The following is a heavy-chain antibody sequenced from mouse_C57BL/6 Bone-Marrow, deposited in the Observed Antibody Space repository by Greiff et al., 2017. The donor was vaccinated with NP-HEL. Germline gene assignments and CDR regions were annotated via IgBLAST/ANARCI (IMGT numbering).Heavy chain of an antibody. V-gene: IGHV1-26*01. Sequence: EVQLQQSGPELVQPGASVKISCKASGYTFTDYYMNWVKQSHGKSLEWIGDLNPNNGGTSYNQKFKGKATLTVDKSSSTAYMELRSLTSEDSAVYYCALRNWDGDWYFDVWGTGTTVTVSS. J-gene: IGHJ1*03. CDR2: LNPNNGGT. CDR3: ALRNWDGDWYFDV. D-gene: IGHD4-1*01. CDR1: GYTFTDYY.